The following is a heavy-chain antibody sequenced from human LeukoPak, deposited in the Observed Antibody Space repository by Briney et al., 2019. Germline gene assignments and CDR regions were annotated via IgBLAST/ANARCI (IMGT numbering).Heavy chain of an antibody. Sequence: GGSLRLSCAASGFTLANHWMSWVRQAPGKGLEWVANIKEDGSEKYYVESVKGRFTVSRDNVKNSLFLQMNSLRVDDTAVYYCAKSGSSVFWSWGQGTLVTVSS. J-gene: IGHJ5*02. CDR2: IKEDGSEK. CDR1: GFTLANHW. CDR3: AKSGSSVFWS. V-gene: IGHV3-7*03. D-gene: IGHD3-3*02.